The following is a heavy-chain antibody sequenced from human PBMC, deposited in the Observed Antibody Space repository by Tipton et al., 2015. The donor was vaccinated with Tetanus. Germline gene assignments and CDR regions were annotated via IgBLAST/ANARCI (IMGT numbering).Heavy chain of an antibody. V-gene: IGHV4-39*02. CDR1: GGSISSSTYY. D-gene: IGHD6-19*01. CDR3: ARDNGGWDDYYYYGMDV. Sequence: TLSLTCTVFGGSISSSTYYWGWIRQPPGKGLEWIGTINYIQGTYHNPSLKSRVTISVDTSKNQFSLNLTSVTAADTAVYYCARDNGGWDDYYYYGMDVWGQGTTVTVSS. J-gene: IGHJ6*02. CDR2: INYIQGT.